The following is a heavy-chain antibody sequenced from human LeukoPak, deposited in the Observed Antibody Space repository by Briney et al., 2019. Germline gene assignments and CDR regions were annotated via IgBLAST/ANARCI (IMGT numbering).Heavy chain of an antibody. CDR3: AREDVLSRTRFDP. CDR2: IYTGGGT. Sequence: PGGSLRLSCAASGFTVSSYYMSWVRQAPGKGLEWASIIYTGGGTYYADSVRGRFTISRDNSKNMLYLQMDSLRTDDTAVYYCAREDVLSRTRFDPWGQGTLVTVSS. CDR1: GFTVSSYY. V-gene: IGHV3-66*02. J-gene: IGHJ5*02. D-gene: IGHD1-7*01.